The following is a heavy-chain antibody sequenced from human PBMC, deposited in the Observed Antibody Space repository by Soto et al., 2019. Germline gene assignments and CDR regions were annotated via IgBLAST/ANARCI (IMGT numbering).Heavy chain of an antibody. CDR3: AKQEDYYAAFDI. V-gene: IGHV1-24*01. D-gene: IGHD1-26*01. J-gene: IGHJ3*02. CDR1: GYTLTELS. Sequence: SVKVSCKVSGYTLTELSMHWVRQAPGKGLEWMGGFDPEDGETIYAQKFQGRVTMTEDTSTDTAYMGLSSLRSEDTAVYYCAKQEDYYAAFDIWGQGTMVTVSS. CDR2: FDPEDGET.